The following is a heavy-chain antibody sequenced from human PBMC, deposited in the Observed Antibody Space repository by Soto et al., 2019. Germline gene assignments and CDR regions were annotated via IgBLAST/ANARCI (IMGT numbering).Heavy chain of an antibody. D-gene: IGHD2-15*01. J-gene: IGHJ3*02. Sequence: QVQLVQSGAEVKKPGSSVKVSCKPSGGTFSSHAVSWVRQAPGQGLKWMGGIIPIFGTTDYAQSFQGRVTITADKSTSTDYMELSNLRSEDTAVYYCAGYGGGTLLLDTFDMWGQGTMVTVSS. V-gene: IGHV1-69*14. CDR1: GGTFSSHA. CDR2: IIPIFGTT. CDR3: AGYGGGTLLLDTFDM.